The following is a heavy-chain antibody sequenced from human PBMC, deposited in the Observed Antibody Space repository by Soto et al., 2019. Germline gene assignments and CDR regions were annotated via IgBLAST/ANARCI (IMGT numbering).Heavy chain of an antibody. CDR2: IYHSGST. CDR3: ARDGGGGCSGGSCYYYYGMDV. V-gene: IGHV4-38-2*02. CDR1: GYPISSGYY. J-gene: IGHJ6*02. Sequence: LSLTCAVSGYPISSGYYWGWIRQPPGKGLEWIGSIYHSGSTYYNPSLKSRVTISVDTSKNQFSLKLSSVTAADTAVYYCARDGGGGCSGGSCYYYYGMDVWGQGTTVTVSS. D-gene: IGHD2-15*01.